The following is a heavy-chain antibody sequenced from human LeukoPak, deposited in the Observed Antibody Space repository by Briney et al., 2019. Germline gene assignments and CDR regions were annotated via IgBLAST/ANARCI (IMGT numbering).Heavy chain of an antibody. D-gene: IGHD2-2*01. V-gene: IGHV1-18*01. J-gene: IGHJ4*02. CDR3: ARGGMPSRGY. CDR1: GYTFTSFG. Sequence: ASVKVSCKASGYTFTSFGISWIRQAPGQGLEWMGWVGGNSAYTNSAQKLQDRVTMTTDKSTNTADMELRSLRADDTAVYYCARGGMPSRGYWGQGTLVTVST. CDR2: VGGNSAYT.